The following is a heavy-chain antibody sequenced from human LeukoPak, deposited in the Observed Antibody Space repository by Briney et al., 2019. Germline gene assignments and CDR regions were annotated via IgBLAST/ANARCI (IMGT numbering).Heavy chain of an antibody. J-gene: IGHJ4*02. D-gene: IGHD7-27*01. CDR2: ISYDGSNK. V-gene: IGHV3-30*18. CDR3: AKTYPNWGQGGPFDY. Sequence: PGRSLRLSCAASGFTFSSYGMHWVRQAPGKGLEWVAVISYDGSNKYYADSVKGRFTISRDNSKNTLYLQMNSLRAEDTAVYYCAKTYPNWGQGGPFDYWGQGTLVTVSS. CDR1: GFTFSSYG.